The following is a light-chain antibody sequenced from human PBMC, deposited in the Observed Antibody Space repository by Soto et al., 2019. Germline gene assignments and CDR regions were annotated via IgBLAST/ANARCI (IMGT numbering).Light chain of an antibody. CDR1: SSVVGSYNL. CDR3: FSYAGAGTFV. Sequence: QSVLTQPASVSGSPGQSITISGTGTSSVVGSYNLVSWFQQHPGKAPKLFIYEVNRRPSGVSDRLSGSKSANTASLTISGLQAEDEADYYCFSYAGAGTFVFGTGTKVTVL. V-gene: IGLV2-23*02. CDR2: EVN. J-gene: IGLJ1*01.